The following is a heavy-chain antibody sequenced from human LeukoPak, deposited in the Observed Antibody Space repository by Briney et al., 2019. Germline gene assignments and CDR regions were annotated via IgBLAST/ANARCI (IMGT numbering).Heavy chain of an antibody. CDR1: GFTFDDYA. CDR3: VKGAASFLPFVFDP. D-gene: IGHD6-13*01. Sequence: GGSLRLSCAASGFTFDDYAMHWVRQAPGKGLEWVSGISWNSGSIGYADSVKGRFTISRDNAKNSLYLQMNSLRAEDTALYYCVKGAASFLPFVFDPWGQGTLVTVSS. CDR2: ISWNSGSI. V-gene: IGHV3-9*01. J-gene: IGHJ5*02.